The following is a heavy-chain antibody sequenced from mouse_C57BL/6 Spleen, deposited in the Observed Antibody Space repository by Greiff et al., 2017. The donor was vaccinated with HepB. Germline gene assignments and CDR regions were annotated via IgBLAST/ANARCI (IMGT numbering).Heavy chain of an antibody. J-gene: IGHJ4*01. CDR1: GYTFTSYW. Sequence: QVQLQQPGAELVKPGASVKMSCKASGYTFTSYWITWVKLRPGQGLEWIGDIYPGSGSTNYNEKFKSKATLTVDTSSSTAYMQLSSLTSEDSAVYYCARSELTFYAMDYWGQGTSVTVSS. CDR2: IYPGSGST. D-gene: IGHD4-1*01. V-gene: IGHV1-55*01. CDR3: ARSELTFYAMDY.